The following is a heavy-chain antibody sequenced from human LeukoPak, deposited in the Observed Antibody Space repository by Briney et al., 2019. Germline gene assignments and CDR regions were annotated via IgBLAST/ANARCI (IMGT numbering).Heavy chain of an antibody. Sequence: GGSLRLSCAASGFTFSSYWMNWVRQAPGKGLVWVSRIASDGSSTTYADSVKGRFSISRDNAKNTLYLQMDSLRGEDTAVYYCAKDFRIGYSAHFDYWGQGALVTVSS. CDR3: AKDFRIGYSAHFDY. CDR2: IASDGSST. J-gene: IGHJ4*02. V-gene: IGHV3-74*01. D-gene: IGHD2-21*01. CDR1: GFTFSSYW.